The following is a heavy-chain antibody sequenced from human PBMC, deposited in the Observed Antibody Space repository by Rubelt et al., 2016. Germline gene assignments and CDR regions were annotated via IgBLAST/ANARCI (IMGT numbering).Heavy chain of an antibody. D-gene: IGHD1-26*01. CDR3: ARGRRYSGSYSRYYFDY. V-gene: IGHV4-39*07. J-gene: IGHJ4*02. CDR2: IYYSGST. Sequence: QLQLQESGPGLVKPSETLSLTCTVSGGSISSSSYYWGWIRQPPGKGLEWIGSIYYSGSTYYNPSLKGRCTISVDTSNDQFFLKLSSVTAADTAVYYCARGRRYSGSYSRYYFDYWGQGTLVTVSS. CDR1: GGSISSSSYY.